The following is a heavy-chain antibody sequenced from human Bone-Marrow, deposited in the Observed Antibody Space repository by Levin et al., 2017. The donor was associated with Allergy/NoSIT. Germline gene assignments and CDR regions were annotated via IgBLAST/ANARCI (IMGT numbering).Heavy chain of an antibody. CDR3: ATSSQYDYIVGATTFEY. CDR2: ITRGGTS. Sequence: GGSLRLSCAASGLTFSTHAMSWVRQAPGKGLEWVAVITRGGTSFTAASVKGRFTISRDNSKSTLYLQMNSLTAEDTAVYYGATSSQYDYIVGATTFEYWGQGTLVTVSS. D-gene: IGHD1-26*01. CDR1: GLTFSTHA. V-gene: IGHV3-23*01. J-gene: IGHJ4*02.